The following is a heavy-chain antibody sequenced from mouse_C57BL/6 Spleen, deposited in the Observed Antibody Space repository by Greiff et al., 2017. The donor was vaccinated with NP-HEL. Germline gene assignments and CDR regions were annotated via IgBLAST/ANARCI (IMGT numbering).Heavy chain of an antibody. V-gene: IGHV3-6*01. D-gene: IGHD1-1*01. CDR1: GYSITSGYY. CDR2: ISYDGSN. CDR3: ARDTYYGNPTRYFDV. J-gene: IGHJ1*03. Sequence: DVKLQESGPGLVKPSQSLSLTCSVTGYSITSGYYWNWIRQFPGNKLEWMGYISYDGSNNYNPSLKNRISITRDTSKNQFFLKLNSVTTEDTATYYCARDTYYGNPTRYFDVWGTGTTVTVSS.